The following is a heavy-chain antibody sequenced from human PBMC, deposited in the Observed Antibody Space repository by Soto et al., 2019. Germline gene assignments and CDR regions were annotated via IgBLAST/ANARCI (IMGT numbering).Heavy chain of an antibody. CDR1: GVTVISNC. CDR3: ARDRAAAGSWGLDY. D-gene: IGHD6-13*01. Sequence: GGSLRLSCAASGVTVISNCMSWVRQAPGKGLEWVSVIYSGGSTYYADSVKGRFTISRHNSKNTLYLQMNSLRAEDTAVYYCARDRAAAGSWGLDYWGQGTLVTVSS. J-gene: IGHJ4*02. CDR2: IYSGGST. V-gene: IGHV3-53*04.